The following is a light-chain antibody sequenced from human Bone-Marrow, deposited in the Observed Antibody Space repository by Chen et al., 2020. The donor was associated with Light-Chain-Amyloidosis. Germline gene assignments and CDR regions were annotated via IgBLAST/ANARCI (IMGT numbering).Light chain of an antibody. CDR1: DFPTKY. V-gene: IGLV3-25*03. CDR2: RDT. CDR3: QSADSSGTYEVI. Sequence: SYELPPPSSVSVSPGQTARITRSGDDFPTKYAYWYQQKPGQAPVLVIHRDTERPSGISERFSGSSSGTTATLTISGGQAEDEADYHCQSADSSGTYEVIFGGGTKLTVL. J-gene: IGLJ2*01.